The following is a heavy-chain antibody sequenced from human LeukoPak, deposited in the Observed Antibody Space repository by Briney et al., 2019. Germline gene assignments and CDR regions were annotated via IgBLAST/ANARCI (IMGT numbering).Heavy chain of an antibody. CDR2: ISYDGSNR. CDR3: AKDMAYYYDSSGYLLFGAFDI. J-gene: IGHJ3*02. V-gene: IGHV3-30*18. D-gene: IGHD3-22*01. CDR1: GFPFSSYG. Sequence: GGSLRLSCAASGFPFSSYGMHWVRQAPGKGLEWVAVISYDGSNRYSADSVKGRFTISRDNSKNTLYLQMNSLGGEDTAVYYCAKDMAYYYDSSGYLLFGAFDIWGQGTMVTVSS.